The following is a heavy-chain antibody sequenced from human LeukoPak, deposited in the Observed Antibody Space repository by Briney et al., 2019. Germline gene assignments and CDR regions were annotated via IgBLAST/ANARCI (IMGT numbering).Heavy chain of an antibody. CDR1: GFTFGDYA. CDR3: TRDIDGDYADY. J-gene: IGHJ4*02. D-gene: IGHD4-17*01. Sequence: SGGSLRLSCTASGFTFGDYAMSWVRQAPGKGLEWVGFIRSKPYGGTTEYAASVKGRVPLSRDDTKSIAYLQMNSLKTEDTAVYYCTRDIDGDYADYWGQGTLVTVSS. CDR2: IRSKPYGGTT. V-gene: IGHV3-49*04.